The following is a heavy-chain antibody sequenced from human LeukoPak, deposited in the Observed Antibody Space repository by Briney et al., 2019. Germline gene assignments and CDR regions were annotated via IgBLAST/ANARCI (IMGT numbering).Heavy chain of an antibody. CDR3: TTDRMIYATNWAVSWFDP. J-gene: IGHJ5*02. Sequence: PGGALRLSCAASGITFTNAWLTWVRQAPGKGLEWVGRVKTQGDGGAADYAAPVKGRVTISRDDSTKKLYLQMNSLKTEDTAVYYCTTDRMIYATNWAVSWFDPWGQGTLVTVSS. CDR1: GITFTNAW. V-gene: IGHV3-15*01. CDR2: VKTQGDGGAA. D-gene: IGHD2-8*01.